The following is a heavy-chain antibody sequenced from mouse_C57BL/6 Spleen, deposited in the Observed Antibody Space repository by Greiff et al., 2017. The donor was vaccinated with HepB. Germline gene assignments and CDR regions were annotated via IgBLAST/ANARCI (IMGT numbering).Heavy chain of an antibody. CDR3: ARVATVVPSYYFDY. D-gene: IGHD1-1*01. CDR1: GYTFTSYD. J-gene: IGHJ2*01. V-gene: IGHV1-85*01. Sequence: VQLQQSGPELVKPGASVKLSCKASGYTFTSYDINWVKQRPGQGLEWIGWIYPRDGSTKYNEKFKGTATLTVDTSSSTAYMELHSLTSEDSAVYFCARVATVVPSYYFDYWGQGTTLTVSS. CDR2: IYPRDGST.